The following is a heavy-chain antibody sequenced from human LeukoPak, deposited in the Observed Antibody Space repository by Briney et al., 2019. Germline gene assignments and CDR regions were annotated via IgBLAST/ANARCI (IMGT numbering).Heavy chain of an antibody. CDR3: AKEGLYYYDSSGYTEGYFDY. Sequence: PGGSLRLSCAASGFTFSSHAMSWVRQAPGKGLEWVSAISGSGGSTYYADSVKGRFTISRDNSKNTLYLQMNGLRAEDTAVYYCAKEGLYYYDSSGYTEGYFDYWGQGTLVTVSS. CDR2: ISGSGGST. D-gene: IGHD3-22*01. V-gene: IGHV3-23*01. CDR1: GFTFSSHA. J-gene: IGHJ4*02.